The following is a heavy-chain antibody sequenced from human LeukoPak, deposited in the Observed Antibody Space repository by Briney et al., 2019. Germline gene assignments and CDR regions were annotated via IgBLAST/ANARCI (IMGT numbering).Heavy chain of an antibody. J-gene: IGHJ6*01. CDR2: VESDASRT. CDR3: VKGGHKLDIQTTHYYYGLDV. CDR1: GFTLSDHW. Sequence: GGSLRLSCVASGFTLSDHWMYWVRQGPSRGLAHVSRVESDASRTTYADSVKGRFTISRDDAKNTMYLQMNSLRVEDTAVYYCVKGGHKLDIQTTHYYYGLDVWGQGTTVAVSP. V-gene: IGHV3-74*03. D-gene: IGHD5-12*01.